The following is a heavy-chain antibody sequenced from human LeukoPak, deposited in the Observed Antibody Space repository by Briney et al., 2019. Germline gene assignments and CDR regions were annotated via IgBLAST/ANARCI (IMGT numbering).Heavy chain of an antibody. CDR2: INHSGST. CDR3: ARLSGRFPDY. V-gene: IGHV4-34*01. J-gene: IGHJ4*02. CDR1: GGSLSGYY. D-gene: IGHD3-3*01. Sequence: SETLSLTCAVYGGSLSGYYWSWIRQPPGKGLEWIGEINHSGSTNYNPSLKSRVTISVDTSKNQFSLKLSSVTAADTAVYYCARLSGRFPDYWGQGTLVTVSS.